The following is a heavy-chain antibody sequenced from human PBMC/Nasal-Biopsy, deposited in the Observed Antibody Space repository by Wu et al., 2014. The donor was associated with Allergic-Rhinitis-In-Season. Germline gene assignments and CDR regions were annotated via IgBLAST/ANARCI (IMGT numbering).Heavy chain of an antibody. CDR1: GGQCRHQQCS. D-gene: IGHD6-13*01. J-gene: IGHJ4*02. CDR3: ARIYWYSNTWYWDY. CDR2: TYYRSRWHN. V-gene: IGHV6-1*01. Sequence: AISGGQCRHQQCSLELDQEVPSRGLEWLGRTYYRSRWHNGYAESVKSRITINSDTSKNQFSLQLTSVTPEDSAVYYCARIYWYSNTWYWDYWGQGALVTVSS.